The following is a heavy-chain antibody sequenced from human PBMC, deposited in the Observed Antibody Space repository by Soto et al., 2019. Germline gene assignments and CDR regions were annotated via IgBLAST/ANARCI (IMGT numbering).Heavy chain of an antibody. J-gene: IGHJ4*02. D-gene: IGHD3-16*01. Sequence: PGASLKISCKASGYIIKNYWIGWVRQMPGHGLEWMGIIFPDDSDTRYSPSFQSHVTISVDKFISTAYTQCISLKASASAIYNCFAGVVTARTFDGWGQG. CDR2: IFPDDSDT. V-gene: IGHV5-51*01. CDR1: GYIIKNYW. CDR3: FAGVVTARTFDG.